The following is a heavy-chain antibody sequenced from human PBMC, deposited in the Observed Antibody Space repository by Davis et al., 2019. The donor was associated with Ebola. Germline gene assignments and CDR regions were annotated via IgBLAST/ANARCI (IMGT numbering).Heavy chain of an antibody. J-gene: IGHJ4*02. D-gene: IGHD3-22*01. CDR1: GGSISSSSYY. CDR2: IYYSGST. CDR3: ARHGPRYYYDSSGYFLKRENFDY. V-gene: IGHV4-39*01. Sequence: MPGGSLRLSCTVSGGSISSSSYYWGWIRQPPGKGLEWIGSIYYSGSTYYNPSLKSRVTISVDTSKNQFSLKLSSVTAADTAVYYCARHGPRYYYDSSGYFLKRENFDYWGQGTLVTVSS.